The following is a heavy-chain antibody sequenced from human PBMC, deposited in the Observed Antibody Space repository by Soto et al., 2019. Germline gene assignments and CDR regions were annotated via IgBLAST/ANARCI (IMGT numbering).Heavy chain of an antibody. CDR3: ARTVMPVGNLAAFDH. CDR2: IYNNGNT. Sequence: PSETVSLTCNFSGGSVISVKYFWSWIRQPPGKGLEWIAYIYNNGNTNYNPSLKSRATISVDTSKNQCSLKLTSVTAADSAVYFCARTVMPVGNLAAFDHWGQGVLVTVSS. J-gene: IGHJ4*02. V-gene: IGHV4-61*01. CDR1: GGSVISVKYF. D-gene: IGHD7-27*01.